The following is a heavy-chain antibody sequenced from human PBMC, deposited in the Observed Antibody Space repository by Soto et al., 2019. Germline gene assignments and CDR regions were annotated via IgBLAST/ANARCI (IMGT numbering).Heavy chain of an antibody. V-gene: IGHV1-69*01. J-gene: IGHJ6*02. CDR1: GGTFSSYA. CDR2: IIPIFGTA. Sequence: QVQLVQSGAEVKKPGSSVKVSCKASGGTFSSYAISWVRQAPGQGLEWMGGIIPIFGTANYAQKFQGRVTITADESTSTAYMELSSLRSEDTAVYYCARGPMPIGASIAAAGTGIYYYFGMDVWGQGTTVTVSS. D-gene: IGHD6-13*01. CDR3: ARGPMPIGASIAAAGTGIYYYFGMDV.